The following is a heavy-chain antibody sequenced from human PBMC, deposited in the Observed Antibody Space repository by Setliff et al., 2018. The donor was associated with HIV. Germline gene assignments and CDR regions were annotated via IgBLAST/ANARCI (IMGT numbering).Heavy chain of an antibody. J-gene: IGHJ5*01. CDR2: ISWNGVNI. D-gene: IGHD2-8*01. V-gene: IGHV3-9*01. Sequence: PGGSLRLSCAASGFIFDDYAMHWVRQVPGKGLEWVSGISWNGVNIVYADSVKGRFTVSRDNAKNSLYLQMNSLRAEDTAVYYCARPLLRTNPVYGILGNWFDSWGRGTLVTVSS. CDR3: ARPLLRTNPVYGILGNWFDS. CDR1: GFIFDDYA.